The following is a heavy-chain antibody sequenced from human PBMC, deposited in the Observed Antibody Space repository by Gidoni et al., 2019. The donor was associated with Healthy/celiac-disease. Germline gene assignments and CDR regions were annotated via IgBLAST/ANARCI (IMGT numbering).Heavy chain of an antibody. D-gene: IGHD2-15*01. CDR2: IYTSGST. CDR3: AAGYCSGGSCYPFDY. CDR1: GGSISSGSYY. Sequence: QVQLPESGPGLVKPSQTLSLTCTVSGGSISSGSYYWSWIRQPAGKGLEWIGRIYTSGSTNYNPSLKSRVTMSVDTSKNQFSLKLSSVTAADTAVYYCAAGYCSGGSCYPFDYWGQGTLVTVSS. V-gene: IGHV4-61*02. J-gene: IGHJ4*02.